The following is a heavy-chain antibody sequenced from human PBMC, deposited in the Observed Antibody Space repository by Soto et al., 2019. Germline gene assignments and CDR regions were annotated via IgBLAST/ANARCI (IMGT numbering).Heavy chain of an antibody. J-gene: IGHJ4*02. Sequence: GGSLRLSCAASGFTFSSYGMHWVRQAPGKGLEWVAVIWYDGSNKYYADSVKGRFTISRDNSKNTLYLQMNSLRAEDTAVYYCARDFLYSSLDYWGQGTLVTVSS. CDR3: ARDFLYSSLDY. CDR2: IWYDGSNK. D-gene: IGHD6-13*01. V-gene: IGHV3-33*01. CDR1: GFTFSSYG.